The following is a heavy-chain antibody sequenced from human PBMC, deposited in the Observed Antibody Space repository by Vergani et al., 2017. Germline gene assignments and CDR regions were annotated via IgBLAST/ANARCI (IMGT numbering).Heavy chain of an antibody. CDR3: ARERAPFTMIVVVTPDY. J-gene: IGHJ4*02. Sequence: QVQLVESGGGVVQPGRSLRLSCAASGFTFSSYGMHWVRQAPGKGLEWVAVIRYDGSNKYYADSVKGRFTISRDHSKNTLYLQMNSLRAEDTAVYYCARERAPFTMIVVVTPDYWGQGTLVTVSS. CDR1: GFTFSSYG. D-gene: IGHD3-22*01. V-gene: IGHV3-33*01. CDR2: IRYDGSNK.